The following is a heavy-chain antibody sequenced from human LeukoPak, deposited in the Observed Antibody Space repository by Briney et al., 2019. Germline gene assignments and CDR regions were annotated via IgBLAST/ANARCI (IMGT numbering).Heavy chain of an antibody. J-gene: IGHJ3*02. Sequence: PGGSLRLSCAASGFTFSSYWMHWVRQAPGEGLVWVSRINSDGSSTSYADSVKGRFTISRDNAKNTLYLQMNSLRAEDTAVYYCAREAAFDIWGQGTMVTVSS. CDR3: AREAAFDI. CDR1: GFTFSSYW. CDR2: INSDGSST. V-gene: IGHV3-74*01.